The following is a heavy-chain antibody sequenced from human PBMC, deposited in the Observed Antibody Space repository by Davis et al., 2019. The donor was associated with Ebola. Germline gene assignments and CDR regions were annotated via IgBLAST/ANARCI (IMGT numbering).Heavy chain of an antibody. CDR3: ARDRAARRVGNWFDP. D-gene: IGHD6-6*01. J-gene: IGHJ5*02. CDR2: IYYSGST. V-gene: IGHV4-30-4*01. Sequence: SETLSLTCTVSGGSISSGDYYWSWIRQSPGKGLEWIGYIYYSGSTYYNPSLKSRVTISVDTSKNQFSLKLSSGTAADTAVYYCARDRAARRVGNWFDPWGQGTLVTVSS. CDR1: GGSISSGDYY.